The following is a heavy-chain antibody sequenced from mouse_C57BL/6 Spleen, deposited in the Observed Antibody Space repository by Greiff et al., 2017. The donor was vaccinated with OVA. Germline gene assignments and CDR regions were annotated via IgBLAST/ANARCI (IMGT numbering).Heavy chain of an antibody. CDR1: GFTFSSYT. J-gene: IGHJ4*01. Sequence: EVNLVESGGGLVKPGGSLKLSCAASGFTFSSYTMSWVRQTPEKRLEWVATISGGGGNTYYPDSVKGRFTISRDNAKNTLYLQMSSLRSEDTALYYCARHGLYDGRGYAMDYWGQGTSVTVSS. D-gene: IGHD2-3*01. CDR2: ISGGGGNT. V-gene: IGHV5-9*01. CDR3: ARHGLYDGRGYAMDY.